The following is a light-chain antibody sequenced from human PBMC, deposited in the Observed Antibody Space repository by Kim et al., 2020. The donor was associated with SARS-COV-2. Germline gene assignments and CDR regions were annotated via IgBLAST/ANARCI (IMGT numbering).Light chain of an antibody. J-gene: IGLJ2*01. CDR3: CSYVETDTV. CDR1: TSDVGNLNL. Sequence: PGQSFTISCTGTTSDVGNLNLVSWYQQRPGKAPQLIIYEGSKRPSGFSNRFSGSKSDTTASLTISGLQAEDEAHYFCCSYVETDTVFGGGTQLTVL. CDR2: EGS. V-gene: IGLV2-23*01.